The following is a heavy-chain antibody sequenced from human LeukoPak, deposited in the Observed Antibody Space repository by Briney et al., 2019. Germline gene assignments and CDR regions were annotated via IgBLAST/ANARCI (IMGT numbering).Heavy chain of an antibody. J-gene: IGHJ6*03. CDR1: GGTFSSYA. V-gene: IGHV1-69*05. D-gene: IGHD4-11*01. Sequence: SVKVSCKASGGTFSSYAISWVRQAPGQGLEGMGGIIPIFGTANYAQKFQGRVTITTAESTSTAYMELSSLRSEDTAVYYCARAAPLSTVTRNYYYYYMDVWGKGTTVTVSS. CDR3: ARAAPLSTVTRNYYYYYMDV. CDR2: IIPIFGTA.